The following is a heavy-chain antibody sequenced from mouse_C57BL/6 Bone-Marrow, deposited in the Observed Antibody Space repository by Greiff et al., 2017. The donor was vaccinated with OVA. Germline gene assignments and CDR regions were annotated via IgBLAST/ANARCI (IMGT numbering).Heavy chain of an antibody. CDR2: IYYSGTI. CDR3: AREGGYYSNWGYFDV. CDR1: GISITTGNYR. D-gene: IGHD2-5*01. J-gene: IGHJ1*03. V-gene: IGHV3-5*01. Sequence: DVQLQESGPGLVKPSQTVFLTCTVTGISITTGNYRWSWIRQFPGNKLEWIGYIYYSGTITYNPSLTSRTTITRDTPKNQFFLEMNSLTAEDTATYYCAREGGYYSNWGYFDVWGTGTTVTVSS.